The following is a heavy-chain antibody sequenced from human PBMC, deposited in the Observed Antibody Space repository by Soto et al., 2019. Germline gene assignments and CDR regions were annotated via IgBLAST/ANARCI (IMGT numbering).Heavy chain of an antibody. Sequence: GGSLRLSCAASGFTFSSYSMNWVRQAPGKGLEWVSSISSSSSYIYYADSVKGRFTISRDNAKNSLYLQMNSLRAEDTAVYYCARDHHSYGDYVGGYGDYFDYWGQGTLVTVSS. CDR3: ARDHHSYGDYVGGYGDYFDY. V-gene: IGHV3-21*01. J-gene: IGHJ4*02. CDR2: ISSSSSYI. CDR1: GFTFSSYS. D-gene: IGHD4-17*01.